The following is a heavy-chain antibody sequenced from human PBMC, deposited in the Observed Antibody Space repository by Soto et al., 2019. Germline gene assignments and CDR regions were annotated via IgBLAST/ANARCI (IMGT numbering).Heavy chain of an antibody. D-gene: IGHD4-4*01. CDR2: IYYSGST. V-gene: IGHV4-30-4*01. J-gene: IGHJ4*02. CDR3: DREGSYSTPFDY. Sequence: KPSETLSLTCTVSGGSISSGDYYWSWIRQPPGKGLEWIGYIYYSGSTYYNPSLKSRVTISVDTSKNQFSLKLSSVTAADTAVYYCDREGSYSTPFDYWGQGTLVTVSS. CDR1: GGSISSGDYY.